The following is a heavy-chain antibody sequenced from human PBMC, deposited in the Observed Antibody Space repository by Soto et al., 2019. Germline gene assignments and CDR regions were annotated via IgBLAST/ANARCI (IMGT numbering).Heavy chain of an antibody. V-gene: IGHV5-10-1*01. CDR3: AKQGRLTLFYYGMDV. J-gene: IGHJ6*02. Sequence: PGESLKISCKGSGYSFTSYWINWGRQMPWKGLEWVGRIDPRDSYINYSPSVQGHVTISADKSINTAYLQWSSLEASDTAIYYCAKQGRLTLFYYGMDVWGQGTTVTVSS. D-gene: IGHD3-9*01. CDR2: IDPRDSYI. CDR1: GYSFTSYW.